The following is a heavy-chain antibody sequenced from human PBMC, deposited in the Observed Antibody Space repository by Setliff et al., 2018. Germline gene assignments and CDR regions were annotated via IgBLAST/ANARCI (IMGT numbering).Heavy chain of an antibody. CDR3: ARDYTYYDFWSGPSSDAFDI. CDR2: ISSSSSTI. J-gene: IGHJ3*02. V-gene: IGHV3-48*01. D-gene: IGHD3-3*01. CDR1: GFTFSSYS. Sequence: GGSLRLSCAASGFTFSSYSMNWVRQAPGKGLEWVSCISSSSSTIYYADSVKGRFTISRDNAKNSLYLQMNSLRAEDTAVYYCARDYTYYDFWSGPSSDAFDIWGQGTMVTVSS.